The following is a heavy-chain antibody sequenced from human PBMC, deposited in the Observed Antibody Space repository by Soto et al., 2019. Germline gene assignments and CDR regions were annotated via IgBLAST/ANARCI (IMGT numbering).Heavy chain of an antibody. Sequence: EVQLVESGGGLVQPGGSLRLSCAASGFTFSSYSMNWVRQAPGKGLEWVSYISSSSSTIYYADSVKGRFTISRDNAKNSRYLQMNSLGAEDTAVYYCAREGYSLRGPTHGIIAAAGPLDYWGQGTLVAVSS. D-gene: IGHD6-13*01. CDR3: AREGYSLRGPTHGIIAAAGPLDY. CDR1: GFTFSSYS. J-gene: IGHJ4*02. V-gene: IGHV3-48*01. CDR2: ISSSSSTI.